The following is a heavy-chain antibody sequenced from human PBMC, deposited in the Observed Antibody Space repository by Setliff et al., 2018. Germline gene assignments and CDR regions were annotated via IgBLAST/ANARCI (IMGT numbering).Heavy chain of an antibody. Sequence: PGGSLRLSCAASGVTVSAYDMSWVRQAPGKGLEWVSLLDNDGSTYYSDSVRGRFTISRDNAQNTLYLQMNNLRAEDTAVFYCVPGRGSWGQGALVTVSS. V-gene: IGHV3-53*01. J-gene: IGHJ5*02. CDR2: LDNDGST. CDR1: GVTVSAYD. D-gene: IGHD6-25*01. CDR3: VPGRGS.